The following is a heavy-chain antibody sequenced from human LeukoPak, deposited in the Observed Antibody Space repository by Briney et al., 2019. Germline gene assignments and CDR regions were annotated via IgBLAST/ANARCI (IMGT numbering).Heavy chain of an antibody. Sequence: ASVKVSCKASGDTFTSYGISWVRQAPGQGLEWMGWISAYNGNTNYAQKLQGRVTMTTDTSTSTAYMELRSLRSDDTAVYYCARASYYEVSDTEDYYYYYGMDVWGQGTTVTVSS. CDR1: GDTFTSYG. CDR3: ARASYYEVSDTEDYYYYYGMDV. V-gene: IGHV1-18*01. J-gene: IGHJ6*02. CDR2: ISAYNGNT. D-gene: IGHD1-26*01.